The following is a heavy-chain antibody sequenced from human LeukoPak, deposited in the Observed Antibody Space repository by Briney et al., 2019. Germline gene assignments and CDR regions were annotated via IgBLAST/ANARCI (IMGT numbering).Heavy chain of an antibody. CDR2: ISGTGDFT. CDR1: GFTFNTYT. CDR3: ARDSPGYSSGWPVGLFDY. J-gene: IGHJ4*02. V-gene: IGHV3-23*01. Sequence: HPGGSLRLSCAASGFTFNTYTMSWVRQAPGKGLEWVSSISGTGDFTYYADSVKGRFTISRDNSKNTLYLQMNSLRAEDTAVYYCARDSPGYSSGWPVGLFDYWGQGTLVTVSS. D-gene: IGHD6-19*01.